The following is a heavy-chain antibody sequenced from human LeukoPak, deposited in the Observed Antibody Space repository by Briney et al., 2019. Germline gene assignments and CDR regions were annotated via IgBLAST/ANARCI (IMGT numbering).Heavy chain of an antibody. CDR1: GGSISSGGYY. V-gene: IGHV4-30-2*01. CDR2: IYHSGST. J-gene: IGHJ4*02. CDR3: ARRVPAADGIGCFDY. Sequence: SETLSLTCTVSGGSISSGGYYWSWIRQPPGKGLEWIGYIYHSGSTYYNPSLKSRVTISVDRSKNQFSLKLSSVTAADTAVYYCARRVPAADGIGCFDYWGQGTLVTVSS. D-gene: IGHD6-13*01.